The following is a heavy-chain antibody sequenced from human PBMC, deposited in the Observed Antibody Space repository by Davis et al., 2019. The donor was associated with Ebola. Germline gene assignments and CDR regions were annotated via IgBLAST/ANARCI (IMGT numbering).Heavy chain of an antibody. D-gene: IGHD4-17*01. CDR1: GFTFRNYW. V-gene: IGHV3-74*01. CDR3: ARPIEQTTVTTAWYYYYGMDV. J-gene: IGHJ6*02. CDR2: IDSDGTKT. Sequence: GESLKISCAASGFTFRNYWMHWVRQAPGRGLEWVSLIDSDGTKTNYADSVKGRFTISRDNAKKTLYLQMNSLRAEDTAVYYCARPIEQTTVTTAWYYYYGMDVWGQGTTVTVSS.